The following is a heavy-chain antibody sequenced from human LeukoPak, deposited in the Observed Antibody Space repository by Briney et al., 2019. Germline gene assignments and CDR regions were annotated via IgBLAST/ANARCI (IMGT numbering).Heavy chain of an antibody. CDR2: IKQDGSEK. Sequence: RGSLRLSCAASGFTFSSYWMSWVRLAPGKGLEWVANIKQDGSEKYYVDSVKGRSTISRDNAKNSLYLQMNSLRAEDTAVYYCARENDYGDAHFDYWGQGTLVTVSS. V-gene: IGHV3-7*01. D-gene: IGHD4-17*01. J-gene: IGHJ4*02. CDR3: ARENDYGDAHFDY. CDR1: GFTFSSYW.